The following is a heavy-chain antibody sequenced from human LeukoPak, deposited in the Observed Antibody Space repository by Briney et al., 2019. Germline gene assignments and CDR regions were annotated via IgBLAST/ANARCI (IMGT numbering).Heavy chain of an antibody. CDR1: GGSISSYY. D-gene: IGHD6-19*01. V-gene: IGHV4-4*07. CDR2: IYKTGST. CDR3: ARLDSGWFDYIDY. J-gene: IGHJ4*02. Sequence: PSETLSLTCTVSGGSISSYYWDWIRQPAGKGLEWIGRIYKTGSTNYNPSLKSRVTISVDTSKNQFSLKLSSVTAADTAVYYCARLDSGWFDYIDYWGQGTLVTVSS.